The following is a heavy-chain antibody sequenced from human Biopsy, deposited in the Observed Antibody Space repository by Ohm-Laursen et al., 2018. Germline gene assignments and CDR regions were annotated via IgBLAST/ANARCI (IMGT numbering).Heavy chain of an antibody. CDR3: ARADPPLFYYGSGSSNWFDP. Sequence: GPSAKVSCKTSGYTFTSYEINWVRQATGHGLEGMGWMNPDSGNTGYAQNFQGRVTMTRNTSISTAYMELSSLRSEDTAVYFCARADPPLFYYGSGSSNWFDPWGQGTLVTVSS. D-gene: IGHD3-10*01. CDR2: MNPDSGNT. CDR1: GYTFTSYE. J-gene: IGHJ5*02. V-gene: IGHV1-8*01.